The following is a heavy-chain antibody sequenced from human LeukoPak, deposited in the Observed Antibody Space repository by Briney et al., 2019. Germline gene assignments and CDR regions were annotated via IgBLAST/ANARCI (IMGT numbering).Heavy chain of an antibody. Sequence: QPGGSLRLSCAASGFTFSSYAMHWVRQAPGKGLEWVAVISYDGSNKYYADSVKGRFTISRDNSKNTLYLQMNSLRAEDTAVCYCAKDVWVAVAGTGGGLDYWGQGTLVTVSS. CDR1: GFTFSSYA. CDR3: AKDVWVAVAGTGGGLDY. V-gene: IGHV3-30*04. D-gene: IGHD6-19*01. J-gene: IGHJ4*02. CDR2: ISYDGSNK.